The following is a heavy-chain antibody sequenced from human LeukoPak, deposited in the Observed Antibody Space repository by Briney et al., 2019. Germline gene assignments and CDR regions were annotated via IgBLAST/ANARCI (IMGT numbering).Heavy chain of an antibody. V-gene: IGHV1-18*01. CDR3: ARGARGYYDSSGYYTKNYYYYGMDV. J-gene: IGHJ6*02. CDR1: GYTFTSYD. D-gene: IGHD3-22*01. CDR2: ISAYNGNT. Sequence: ASVKVSCKASGYTFTSYDISWVRQAPGQGLEWMGWISAYNGNTNYAQKLQGRVTMTTDTSTSTAYMELRSLRSDDTAVYYCARGARGYYDSSGYYTKNYYYYGMDVWGQGTTVTVSS.